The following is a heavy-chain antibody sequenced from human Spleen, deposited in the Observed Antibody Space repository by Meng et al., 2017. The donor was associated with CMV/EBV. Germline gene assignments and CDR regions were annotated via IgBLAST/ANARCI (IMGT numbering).Heavy chain of an antibody. V-gene: IGHV1-69*02. CDR3: ARLPPAVVDY. CDR2: IIPILGIP. Sequence: SVKVSCKASGYTFTDYYIHWVRQAPGQGLEWMGRIIPILGIPKYAQKFQGRLTITADKSTSTAYMELNSLRSEDTAVYYCARLPPAVVDYWGQGTLVTVSS. J-gene: IGHJ4*02. CDR1: GYTFTDYY. D-gene: IGHD2-2*01.